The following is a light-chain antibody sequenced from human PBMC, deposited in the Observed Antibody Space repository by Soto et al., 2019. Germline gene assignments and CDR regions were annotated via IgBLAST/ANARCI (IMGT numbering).Light chain of an antibody. CDR1: NSDVGSYNL. Sequence: QSVLTQPASVSGSPGQSITISCTGTNSDVGSYNLVSWYQQYPGKAPKVIIYEVSERPSGVSDRFSGSKSGNTASLMISGLQAEDEADYYCCSYAGSSTQSYVFGSGTKVTVL. J-gene: IGLJ1*01. V-gene: IGLV2-23*02. CDR2: EVS. CDR3: CSYAGSSTQSYV.